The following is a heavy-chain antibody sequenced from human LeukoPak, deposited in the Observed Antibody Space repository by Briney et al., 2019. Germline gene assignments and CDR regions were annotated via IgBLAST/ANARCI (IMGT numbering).Heavy chain of an antibody. V-gene: IGHV3-33*01. CDR2: IWYDGSNK. CDR1: GFTFSSYG. Sequence: GRSLRLSCAASGFTFSSYGMHWVRQAPGKGLEWVAVIWYDGSNKYYADSVKGRFTISRDNSKNTLYLQMNSLRAEDTAVYYCARDRGFWSGFDYWGQGTLVTVSS. CDR3: ARDRGFWSGFDY. D-gene: IGHD3-3*01. J-gene: IGHJ4*02.